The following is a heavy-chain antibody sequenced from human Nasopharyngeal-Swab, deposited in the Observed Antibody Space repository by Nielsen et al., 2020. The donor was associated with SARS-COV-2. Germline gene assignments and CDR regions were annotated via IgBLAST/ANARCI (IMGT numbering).Heavy chain of an antibody. V-gene: IGHV1-8*01. Sequence: ASVKVSCKASGYTFTSYDINRVRQATGQGLEWMGWMNPNSGNTGYAQKFQGRVTMTRNTSISTAYMELSSLRSEDTAVYYCARGRSITMIVVVITTEWYYYMDVWGKGTTVTVSS. D-gene: IGHD3-22*01. CDR1: GYTFTSYD. CDR3: ARGRSITMIVVVITTEWYYYMDV. CDR2: MNPNSGNT. J-gene: IGHJ6*03.